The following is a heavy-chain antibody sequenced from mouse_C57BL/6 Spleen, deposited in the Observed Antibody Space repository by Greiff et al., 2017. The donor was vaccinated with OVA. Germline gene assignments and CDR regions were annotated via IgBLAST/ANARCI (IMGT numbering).Heavy chain of an antibody. Sequence: EVKLVESGGGLVKPGGSLKLSCAASGFTFSSYAMSWVRQTPEKRLEWVATISDGGSYTYYPDNVKGRFTISRDTAKNNLYLQMSHLKSEDTAMYYGARDYDYDGNYFDYWGQGTTLTVSS. CDR2: ISDGGSYT. V-gene: IGHV5-4*01. CDR1: GFTFSSYA. CDR3: ARDYDYDGNYFDY. D-gene: IGHD2-4*01. J-gene: IGHJ2*01.